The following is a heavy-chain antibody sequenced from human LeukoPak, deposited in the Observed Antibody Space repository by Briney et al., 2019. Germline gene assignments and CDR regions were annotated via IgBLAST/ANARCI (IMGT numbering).Heavy chain of an antibody. Sequence: PSETLSLTCTVSGGSMRSCDYYYTWIRQPPGKGLEWIGFTYNSGSPYYIPSLKRRSTISIATSNNQFSLKLSSVTAADPADSYCASFQSRYENLRSDIWGAGTMVTVSS. CDR2: TYNSGSP. CDR1: GGSMRSCDYY. CDR3: ASFQSRYENLRSDI. J-gene: IGHJ3*02. V-gene: IGHV4-30-4*08. D-gene: IGHD3-16*01.